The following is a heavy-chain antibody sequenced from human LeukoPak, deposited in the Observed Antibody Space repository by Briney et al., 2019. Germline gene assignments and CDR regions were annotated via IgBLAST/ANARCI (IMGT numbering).Heavy chain of an antibody. CDR2: IYYSGST. Sequence: PSETLSLTCTVSGGSISSYYWSWIRQPPGKGLEWIGFIYYSGSTNYNPSLKSRVTISVDTSKNQFSLKLNSVTAADTAVYYCARVSGYDWESFYDYWGQGTLVTVSS. CDR3: ARVSGYDWESFYDY. CDR1: GGSISSYY. V-gene: IGHV4-59*01. J-gene: IGHJ4*02. D-gene: IGHD5-12*01.